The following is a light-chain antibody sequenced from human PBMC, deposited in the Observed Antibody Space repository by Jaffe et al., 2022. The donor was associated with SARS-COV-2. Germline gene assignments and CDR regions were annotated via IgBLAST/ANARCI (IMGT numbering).Light chain of an antibody. CDR3: CSRASSGVLWV. CDR1: SGDVGTYYV. Sequence: QSALTQPASVSGSPGQSITISCTGASGDVGTYYVVSWYQQHSGKAPKLIIYEVTKRPSGVSNRFSGSKSGNTASLTISGLQAEDEADYYCCSRASSGVLWVFGGGTKLTVL. V-gene: IGLV2-23*02. J-gene: IGLJ3*02. CDR2: EVT.